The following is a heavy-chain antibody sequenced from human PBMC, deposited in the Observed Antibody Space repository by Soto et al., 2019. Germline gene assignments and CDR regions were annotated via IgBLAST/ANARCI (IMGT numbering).Heavy chain of an antibody. CDR2: IWYDGSKT. CDR3: ARDSVDGDHDALDI. V-gene: IGHV3-33*01. CDR1: GFTFSLYG. Sequence: QVQLVESGGGVVQPGSSLRLSCAASGFTFSLYGMHWVRQGPGKGLEWLSAIWYDGSKTHYADSVKGRFTISRDNSKKALYLQMNTLRAEDTAVYYCARDSVDGDHDALDIWGQGTKVTVSS. J-gene: IGHJ3*02. D-gene: IGHD4-17*01.